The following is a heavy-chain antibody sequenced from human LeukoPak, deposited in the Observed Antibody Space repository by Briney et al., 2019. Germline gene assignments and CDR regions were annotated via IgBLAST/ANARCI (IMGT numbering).Heavy chain of an antibody. V-gene: IGHV3-23*01. CDR2: LSAGGAGS. Sequence: GGSLRLSCAASGFTFSNYAMSWVRQSPGKGLEWVSGLSAGGAGSHYADSVKGRFTISRDNLKNTLYLQMNSLTTGDTAVYYCARAVTGSYYTGLGYWGQGTLVSVSS. J-gene: IGHJ4*02. D-gene: IGHD3-10*01. CDR1: GFTFSNYA. CDR3: ARAVTGSYYTGLGY.